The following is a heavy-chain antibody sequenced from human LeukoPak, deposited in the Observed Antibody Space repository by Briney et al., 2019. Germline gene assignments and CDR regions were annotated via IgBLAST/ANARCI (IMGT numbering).Heavy chain of an antibody. Sequence: VASVTVSCKASGYTFTGYYMHWVRQAPGQGLEWMGWINPNTGGTNYAQTFQGRVTMTRDTSISTAYMELSRLRSDDTAVYYCARDFGELFGMDVWGKGTTVTVSS. CDR2: INPNTGGT. J-gene: IGHJ6*04. D-gene: IGHD3-10*01. CDR1: GYTFTGYY. CDR3: ARDFGELFGMDV. V-gene: IGHV1-2*02.